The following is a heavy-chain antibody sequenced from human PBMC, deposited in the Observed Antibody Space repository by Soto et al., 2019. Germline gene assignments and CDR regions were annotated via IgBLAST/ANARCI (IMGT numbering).Heavy chain of an antibody. J-gene: IGHJ3*02. CDR3: AKNLLEEPADYYDTKADALDT. V-gene: IGHV3-33*06. Sequence: QVQLVESGGGVVQPGRPLRLSCAASGFTFSRYGVHWVRQAPGKGLEWVSFISYDGSRTYYADSVKGRFTISRDNSKNTGFLQMDSLRAEDTAVYYCAKNLLEEPADYYDTKADALDTWGQGTMVTVSS. CDR2: ISYDGSRT. D-gene: IGHD3-22*01. CDR1: GFTFSRYG.